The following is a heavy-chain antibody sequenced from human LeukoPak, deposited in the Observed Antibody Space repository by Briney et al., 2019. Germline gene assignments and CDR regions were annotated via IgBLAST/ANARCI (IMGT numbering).Heavy chain of an antibody. J-gene: IGHJ4*02. CDR3: AKDTAFYYDSSVYIDY. Sequence: GGSLRLPCAASGFTFDDYAMHWVRQAPGKGLEWVSLISWDGGSTYYADSVKGRFTISRDNSKNSLYLQMNSLRAEDTALYYCAKDTAFYYDSSVYIDYWGQGTLVTVSS. D-gene: IGHD3-22*01. CDR1: GFTFDDYA. CDR2: ISWDGGST. V-gene: IGHV3-43D*03.